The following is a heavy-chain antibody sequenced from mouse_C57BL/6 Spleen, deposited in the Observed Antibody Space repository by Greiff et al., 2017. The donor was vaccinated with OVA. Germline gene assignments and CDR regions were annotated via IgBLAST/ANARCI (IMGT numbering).Heavy chain of an antibody. V-gene: IGHV1-55*01. CDR2: IYPGSGST. CDR3: ARPLNYYGSSYGYFDV. D-gene: IGHD1-1*01. J-gene: IGHJ1*03. CDR1: GYTFTSYW. Sequence: VQLQQPGAELVKPGASVKMSCKASGYTFTSYWITWVKQRPGQGLEWIGDIYPGSGSTNYNEKFKSKATLTVDTSSSTAYMQLSSLTSEDSAVYYCARPLNYYGSSYGYFDVWGTGTTVTVSS.